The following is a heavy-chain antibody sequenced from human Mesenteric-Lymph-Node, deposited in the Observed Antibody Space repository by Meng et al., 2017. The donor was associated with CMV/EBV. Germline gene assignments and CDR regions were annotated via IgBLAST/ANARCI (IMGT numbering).Heavy chain of an antibody. CDR3: ARDRPYCGGDCSEFDY. Sequence: GESLKISCAASGFTFSSYEMNWVRQAPGKGLEWVSYISSSGSTIYYADSVKGRFTISRDNAKNSLYLQMNSLRAEDTAVYYCARDRPYCGGDCSEFDYWGQGTLVTVSS. CDR1: GFTFSSYE. D-gene: IGHD2-21*01. CDR2: ISSSGSTI. V-gene: IGHV3-48*03. J-gene: IGHJ4*02.